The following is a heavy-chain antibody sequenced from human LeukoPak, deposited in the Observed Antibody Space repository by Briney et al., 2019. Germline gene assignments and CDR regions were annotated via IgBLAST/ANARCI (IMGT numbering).Heavy chain of an antibody. CDR2: INHSGST. CDR3: AGNDYGPRWYFDL. V-gene: IGHV4-34*01. CDR1: GGSFSGYY. D-gene: IGHD4-17*01. J-gene: IGHJ2*01. Sequence: PSETLSLTCAVYGGSFSGYYWSWIRQPPGKGLEWIGEINHSGSTNYNPSLKSRVTISVDTSKNQFSLKLSSVTAADTAVYYCAGNDYGPRWYFDLWGRGTLVTVSS.